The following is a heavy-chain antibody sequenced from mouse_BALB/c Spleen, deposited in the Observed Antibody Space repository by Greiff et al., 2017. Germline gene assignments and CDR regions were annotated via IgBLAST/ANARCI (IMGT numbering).Heavy chain of an antibody. D-gene: IGHD3-2*01. J-gene: IGHJ4*01. V-gene: IGHV3-8*02. CDR3: ASLDSSGLHYYAMDY. CDR2: ISYSGST. Sequence: EVKLMESGPSLVKPSQTLSLTCSVTGDSITSGYWNWIRKFPGNKLEYMGCISYSGSTYYNPSLKSRISITRDTSKNQYYLQLNSVTTEDTATYYCASLDSSGLHYYAMDYWGQGTSVTVSS. CDR1: GDSITSGY.